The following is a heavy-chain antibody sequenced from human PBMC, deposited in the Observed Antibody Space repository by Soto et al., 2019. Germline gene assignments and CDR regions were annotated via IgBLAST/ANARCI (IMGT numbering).Heavy chain of an antibody. CDR2: FDPEDGET. Sequence: GASVKVSCKVSGYTLTELSMHWVRQAPGKGLEWMGGFDPEDGETIYAQKFQGRVTMTEDTSTDTAYMELSSLRSEDAAVYYCATAHIVVVVAAPAPPFDYWGQGTLVTVS. V-gene: IGHV1-24*01. CDR1: GYTLTELS. D-gene: IGHD2-15*01. CDR3: ATAHIVVVVAAPAPPFDY. J-gene: IGHJ4*02.